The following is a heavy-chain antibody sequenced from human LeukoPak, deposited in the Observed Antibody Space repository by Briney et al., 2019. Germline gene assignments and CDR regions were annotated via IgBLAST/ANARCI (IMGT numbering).Heavy chain of an antibody. J-gene: IGHJ5*02. CDR1: GGSFSGYY. Sequence: SETLSLTCAVDGGSFSGYYWCWIRQPPGNGLELVGEINHNASTNYNPSLKSRVTMSVDTSNNHSSLHLSSVTAADTAVYYCARESGSMRWFDPWGQGTLVTVSS. V-gene: IGHV4-34*01. CDR3: ARESGSMRWFDP. CDR2: INHNAST. D-gene: IGHD6-25*01.